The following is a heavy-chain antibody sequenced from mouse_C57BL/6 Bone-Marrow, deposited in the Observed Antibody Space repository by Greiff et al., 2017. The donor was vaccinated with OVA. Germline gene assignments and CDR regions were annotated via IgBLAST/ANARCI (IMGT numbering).Heavy chain of an antibody. J-gene: IGHJ4*01. CDR2: IYPSDSET. CDR1: GYTFTSYW. Sequence: VQLHQPGAELVRPGSSVKLSCKASGYTFTSYWMDWVKQRPGQGLEWIGNIYPSDSETHYNQKFKDKATLTVDKSSSTAYMQLSSLTSEDSAVYYCARPSSYVGAMDYWGQGTSVTVSS. V-gene: IGHV1-61*01. D-gene: IGHD1-1*01. CDR3: ARPSSYVGAMDY.